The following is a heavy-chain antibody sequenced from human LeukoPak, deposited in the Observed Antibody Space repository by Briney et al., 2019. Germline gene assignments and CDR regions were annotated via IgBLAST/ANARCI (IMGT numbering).Heavy chain of an antibody. Sequence: SQTLSLTCTVSGGSISSGDYYWRWIRQPPGKGLEWIGYIYYSGSTNYNPSLKSRVTISVDTSKNQFSLKLSSVTAADTAVYYCARDGITGWFDLWGQGTLVTVSS. J-gene: IGHJ5*02. CDR2: IYYSGST. CDR1: GGSISSGDYY. CDR3: ARDGITGWFDL. D-gene: IGHD1-20*01. V-gene: IGHV4-61*08.